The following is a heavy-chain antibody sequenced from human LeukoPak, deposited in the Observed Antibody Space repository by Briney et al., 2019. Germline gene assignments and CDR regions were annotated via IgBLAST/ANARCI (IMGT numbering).Heavy chain of an antibody. D-gene: IGHD1-1*01. Sequence: GGSLRLSCAASGFTFSSYGMHWVRQAPGKGLEWVALIAYDGSNKYYADSVKGRFTISRDNSKNTLYLQMNSLRAEDTAVYYCARYDARYGMDVWGQGTTVTVSS. J-gene: IGHJ6*02. CDR1: GFTFSSYG. V-gene: IGHV3-30*03. CDR3: ARYDARYGMDV. CDR2: IAYDGSNK.